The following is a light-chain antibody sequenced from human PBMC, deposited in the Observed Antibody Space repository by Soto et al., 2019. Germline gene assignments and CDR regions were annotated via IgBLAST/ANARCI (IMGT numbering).Light chain of an antibody. CDR1: QSVSSY. V-gene: IGKV3-11*01. CDR2: DAS. J-gene: IGKJ4*01. Sequence: EIVLTQSPATVSLSPGGRATLSCRASQSVSSYLAWYQQKRGQAPRLLIYDASNRATGIPARFSGSGSGTDFTLTISSLEPEDFAVYYCQQRTNWPLTLGGGTKVEIK. CDR3: QQRTNWPLT.